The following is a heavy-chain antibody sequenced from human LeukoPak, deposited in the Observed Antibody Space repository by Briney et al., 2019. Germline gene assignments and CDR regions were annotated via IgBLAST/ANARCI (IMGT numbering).Heavy chain of an antibody. J-gene: IGHJ6*02. CDR2: INHSGST. V-gene: IGHV4-34*01. Sequence: PSETLSLTCAVYGGSFSGYYWSWIRQPPGNGLEWIGEINHSGSTNYNPSLKSRVTISVDTSKNQFSLKLSSVTAADTAVYYCARGKRVAARLYYYYGMDVWGQGTTVTVSS. CDR3: ARGKRVAARLYYYYGMDV. D-gene: IGHD6-6*01. CDR1: GGSFSGYY.